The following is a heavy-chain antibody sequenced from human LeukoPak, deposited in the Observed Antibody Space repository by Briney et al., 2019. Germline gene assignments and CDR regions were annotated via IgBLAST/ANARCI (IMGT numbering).Heavy chain of an antibody. D-gene: IGHD2-2*01. Sequence: ASVKVSCKASGYTFTGYHIHWVRQATGQGLEWMGRINPNSGDTNYAQKFQGRVTMTRDTSISTAYMELSRLRSDDTAVYYCARDYCSSTSCLFDYWGQGTLVTVSS. V-gene: IGHV1-2*06. CDR2: INPNSGDT. CDR3: ARDYCSSTSCLFDY. CDR1: GYTFTGYH. J-gene: IGHJ4*02.